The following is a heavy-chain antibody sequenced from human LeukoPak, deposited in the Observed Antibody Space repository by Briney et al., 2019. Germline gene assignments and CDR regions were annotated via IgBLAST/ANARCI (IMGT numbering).Heavy chain of an antibody. V-gene: IGHV1-2*02. J-gene: IGHJ4*02. CDR2: INPNSGGT. D-gene: IGHD6-13*01. CDR1: GYTFTGYY. CDR3: VAAPGIHYFDY. Sequence: GASVKVSCRASGYTFTGYYMHWVRQAPGQGLEWMGWINPNSGGTNYAQKFQGRVTMTRDTSISTAYMELSRLRSDDTALYYCVAAPGIHYFDYWGQGTLVTVSS.